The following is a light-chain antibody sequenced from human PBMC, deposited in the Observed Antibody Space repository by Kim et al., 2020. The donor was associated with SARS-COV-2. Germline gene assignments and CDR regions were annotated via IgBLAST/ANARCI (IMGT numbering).Light chain of an antibody. J-gene: IGKJ5*01. CDR3: QQTFNIPIT. V-gene: IGKV1-39*01. CDR2: SAS. Sequence: ASIGDRVTLTCRASQNISDYVSWYQHRPGRAPNLLIYSASNLQSGVPARFSGSGSETDFTLTISSLQPEDLGTYYCQQTFNIPITFGQGTRLEIK. CDR1: QNISDY.